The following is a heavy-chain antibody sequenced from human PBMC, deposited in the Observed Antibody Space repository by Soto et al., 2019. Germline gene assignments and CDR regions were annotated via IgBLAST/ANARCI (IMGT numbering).Heavy chain of an antibody. J-gene: IGHJ6*02. CDR1: GGSIGSSSYY. V-gene: IGHV4-39*01. Sequence: PSETLSLTCTVSGGSIGSSSYYWGWIRQPPGKGLEWIGSIYYSGSTYYNPSLKSRVTISVDTSKNQFSLKLSSVTAADTAVYYCARHEYHYYGSSERYYGMDVWGQGTTVT. D-gene: IGHD3-10*01. CDR3: ARHEYHYYGSSERYYGMDV. CDR2: IYYSGST.